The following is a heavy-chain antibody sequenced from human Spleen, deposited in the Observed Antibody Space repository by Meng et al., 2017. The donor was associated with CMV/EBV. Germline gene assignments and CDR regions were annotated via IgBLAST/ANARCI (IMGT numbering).Heavy chain of an antibody. V-gene: IGHV1-69*04. D-gene: IGHD2-2*01. J-gene: IGHJ6*02. CDR1: GGTFSSYT. CDR3: AREGCSSTSCYFNYYYGMDV. Sequence: SVKVSCKASGGTFSSYTISWVRQAPGQGLEWMGRIIPILGIANYAQKFQGRVTMTRDTSISTAYMELSRLRSDDTAVYYCAREGCSSTSCYFNYYYGMDVWGQGTTVTVSS. CDR2: IIPILGIA.